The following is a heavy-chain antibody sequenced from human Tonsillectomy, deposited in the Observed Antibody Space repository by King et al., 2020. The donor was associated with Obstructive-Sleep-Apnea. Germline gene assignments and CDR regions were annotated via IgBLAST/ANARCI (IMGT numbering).Heavy chain of an antibody. CDR1: GGSISSSSYY. Sequence: LQLQESGPGLVKPSETLSLTCTVSGGSISSSSYYWGWIRQPPGKGLEWIGSIYYSGSTYYNPSLKSRVTISVDTSKNQFSLKLSSVTAADTAVYYCARDPSTETLLAPFDYWGQGTLVTVSS. D-gene: IGHD5-12*01. CDR3: ARDPSTETLLAPFDY. J-gene: IGHJ4*02. CDR2: IYYSGST. V-gene: IGHV4-39*07.